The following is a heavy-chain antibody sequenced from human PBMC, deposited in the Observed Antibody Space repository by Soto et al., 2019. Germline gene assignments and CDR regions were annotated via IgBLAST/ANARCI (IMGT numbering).Heavy chain of an antibody. Sequence: GESLKISCKGSGYSFTSYWIGWVRQMPGKGLEWMGITYPGDSDTRYSPSFQGQVTISADKSISTAYLQWSSLKASDTAMYYCARQRDSSSFRDYYYYYGMDVWGQGTTVTVSS. CDR3: ARQRDSSSFRDYYYYYGMDV. CDR2: TYPGDSDT. J-gene: IGHJ6*02. CDR1: GYSFTSYW. V-gene: IGHV5-51*01. D-gene: IGHD6-6*01.